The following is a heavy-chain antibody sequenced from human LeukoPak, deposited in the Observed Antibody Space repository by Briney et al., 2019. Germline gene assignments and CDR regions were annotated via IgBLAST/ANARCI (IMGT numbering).Heavy chain of an antibody. J-gene: IGHJ4*02. CDR3: ARGAPPQN. CDR1: GGSISSSSYY. CDR2: VYYTGAS. V-gene: IGHV4-39*07. Sequence: SETLSLTCTVSGGSISSSSYYWGWIRQPPGKGLEWIGSVYYTGASYYNPSHKSRVTISIDTSKKHFSLKLTSVTAADTAVYYCARGAPPQNWGQGTLVTVSS.